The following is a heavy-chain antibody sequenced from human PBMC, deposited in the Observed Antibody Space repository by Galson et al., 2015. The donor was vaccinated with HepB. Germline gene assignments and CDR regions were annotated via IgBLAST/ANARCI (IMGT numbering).Heavy chain of an antibody. V-gene: IGHV3-11*06. CDR1: GFTFSDYY. CDR3: ARVADADYGDHSHFDS. J-gene: IGHJ4*02. CDR2: ISSTGTYT. Sequence: SLRLSCAASGFTFSDYYMSWIRQAPGKGLEWLSYISSTGTYTNYADSVKGRFTISRDNAKNSLYLQMNNLRAEDTAVYYCARVADADYGDHSHFDSWGQGTLVTVSS. D-gene: IGHD4-17*01.